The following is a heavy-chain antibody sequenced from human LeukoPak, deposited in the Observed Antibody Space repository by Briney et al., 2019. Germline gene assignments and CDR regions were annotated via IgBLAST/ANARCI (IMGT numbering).Heavy chain of an antibody. V-gene: IGHV3-23*01. CDR3: AKADDFWSGYYSF. CDR1: GFTFSSYA. J-gene: IGHJ4*02. D-gene: IGHD3-3*01. Sequence: GGSLRLSCAASGFTFSSYAMSWVRQAPGKGLEWVSAISGSGGSTYYADSVKGRFTISRDNSKNTLYLQMNSLRVEDTATYYCAKADDFWSGYYSFWGQGTLVTVSS. CDR2: ISGSGGST.